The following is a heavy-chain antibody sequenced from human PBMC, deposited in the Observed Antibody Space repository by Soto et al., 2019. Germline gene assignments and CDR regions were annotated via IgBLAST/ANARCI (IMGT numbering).Heavy chain of an antibody. CDR3: ARGYCSGGSCNFDY. V-gene: IGHV4-30-2*01. D-gene: IGHD2-15*01. CDR1: GGSISSGGYS. Sequence: QLQLQESGSGLVKPSQTLSLTCAVSGGSISSGGYSWSWIRQPPGKGLEWIGYIYHSGSTYYNLSLKSRVTIAVDRSKNQFSLKVSAVTAADTPVYYCARGYCSGGSCNFDYWGQGTLVTVSS. CDR2: IYHSGST. J-gene: IGHJ4*02.